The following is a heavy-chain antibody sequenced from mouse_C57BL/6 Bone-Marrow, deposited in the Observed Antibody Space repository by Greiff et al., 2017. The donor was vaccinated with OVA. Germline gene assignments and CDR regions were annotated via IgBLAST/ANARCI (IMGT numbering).Heavy chain of an antibody. V-gene: IGHV5-6*01. Sequence: EVQGVESGGDLVKPGGSLKPSRAASGFTFSSYGTSWVRQTPDKRLEWVATISSGGSYTYYPDRVKGRLTISRDNAKNTLYLQMSSLKSEDTAIDYCAIRDGYSDYWGHGATLTVSS. D-gene: IGHD2-3*01. J-gene: IGHJ2*01. CDR1: GFTFSSYG. CDR3: AIRDGYSDY. CDR2: ISSGGSYT.